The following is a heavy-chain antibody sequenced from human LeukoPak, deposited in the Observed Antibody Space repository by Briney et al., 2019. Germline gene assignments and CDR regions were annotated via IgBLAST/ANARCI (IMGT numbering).Heavy chain of an antibody. CDR3: AARNDSSGYYEYWFDP. V-gene: IGHV1-2*02. CDR1: GYTFTGYY. D-gene: IGHD3-22*01. J-gene: IGHJ5*02. CDR2: INPNSCGT. Sequence: ASVKVSCKASGYTFTGYYMHWVRQAPGQGPEWVGWINPNSCGTTYAQKFQGRVTMTRDTSISTAYMELSRLRSDDTAVYYCAARNDSSGYYEYWFDPWGQGTLVTVSS.